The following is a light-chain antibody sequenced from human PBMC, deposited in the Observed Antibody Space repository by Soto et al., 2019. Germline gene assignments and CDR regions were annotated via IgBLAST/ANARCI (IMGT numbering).Light chain of an antibody. V-gene: IGLV2-14*01. CDR2: DVS. J-gene: IGLJ1*01. Sequence: QSALTQPASVSGSPGQSITISCTGTSSDVGGYTYVSWYQQHPGKAPKLMIYDVSNRPSGVSNRFSGSKSGNTASLTISGLQAEDEADYYCSSYTSSSLYVFGPGTKLTVL. CDR1: SSDVGGYTY. CDR3: SSYTSSSLYV.